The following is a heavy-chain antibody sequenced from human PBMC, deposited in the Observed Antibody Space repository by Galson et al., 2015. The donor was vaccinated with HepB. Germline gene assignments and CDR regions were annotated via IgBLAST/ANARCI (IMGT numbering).Heavy chain of an antibody. CDR3: VRVGDDFWGGFYD. D-gene: IGHD3-3*01. Sequence: SMRLSCATSGFSPHDHAFHWVRQPPGKGLEWVSGISWNSGSLGNADSVKGRFTIPRDNGQHVVYLQMNNLRIEDTALYHCVRVGDDFWGGFYDWGQGTLVTVSS. CDR1: GFSPHDHA. J-gene: IGHJ4*02. CDR2: ISWNSGSL. V-gene: IGHV3-9*02.